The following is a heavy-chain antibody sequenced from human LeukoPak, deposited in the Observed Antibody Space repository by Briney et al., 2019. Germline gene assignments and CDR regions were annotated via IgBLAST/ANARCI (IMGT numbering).Heavy chain of an antibody. CDR3: ARGGVLSRIQIWFGFGY. V-gene: IGHV4-34*01. CDR2: INHSGST. CDR1: GGSFSGYY. J-gene: IGHJ4*02. D-gene: IGHD5-18*01. Sequence: SETLSLTCAVYGGSFSGYYWSWIRQPPGKGLEWIGEINHSGSTNYNPSLKSRVTISVDTSKNQFSLTLSSVTAADTALYYCARGGVLSRIQIWFGFGYWGQGTLVTVSS.